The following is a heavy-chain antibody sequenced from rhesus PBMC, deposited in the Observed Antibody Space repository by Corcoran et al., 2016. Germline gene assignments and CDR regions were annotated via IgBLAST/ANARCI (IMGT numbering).Heavy chain of an antibody. CDR2: IGGSNGIT. V-gene: IGHV4-165*02. Sequence: QVQLPESGPGQVKPSEPLSLTCSVSGGSISGHYYNWIGQPPGKGLECSGSIGGSNGITYYNASLKSRVTISTDTSKNQFSLKLTSVTAADTAVYYCARFSGYYPNFDYWGQGVLVTVSS. CDR1: GGSISGHY. J-gene: IGHJ4*01. CDR3: ARFSGYYPNFDY. D-gene: IGHD3-28*01.